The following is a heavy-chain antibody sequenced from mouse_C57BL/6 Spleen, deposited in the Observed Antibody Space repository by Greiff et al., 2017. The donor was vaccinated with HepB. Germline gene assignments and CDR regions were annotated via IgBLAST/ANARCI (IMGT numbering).Heavy chain of an antibody. CDR1: GYTFTNYW. V-gene: IGHV1-63*01. Sequence: VKLMESGAELVRPGTSVKMSCKASGYTFTNYWIGWAKQRPGHGLEWIGDIYPGGGYTNYNEKFKGKATLTADKSSSTAYMQFSSLTSEDSAVYYCAREDGDYDGFAYWGQGTLVTVSA. CDR3: AREDGDYDGFAY. J-gene: IGHJ3*01. CDR2: IYPGGGYT. D-gene: IGHD2-4*01.